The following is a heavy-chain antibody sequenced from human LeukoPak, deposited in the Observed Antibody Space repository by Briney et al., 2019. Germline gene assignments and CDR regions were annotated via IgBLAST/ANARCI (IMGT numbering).Heavy chain of an antibody. D-gene: IGHD2-15*01. V-gene: IGHV4-59*08. CDR1: GGSVTGYY. CDR3: ARHDSIGYYQRGMDV. J-gene: IGHJ6*02. CDR2: SYYTGTI. Sequence: SETLSLTYTVLGGSVTGYYWSWNRLSPGKGLEWIGYSYYTGTIIYNPSLTSRVTLSVDTSKNQFSLNLRSVTAADTAVYYCARHDSIGYYQRGMDVWGQGTTVIVSS.